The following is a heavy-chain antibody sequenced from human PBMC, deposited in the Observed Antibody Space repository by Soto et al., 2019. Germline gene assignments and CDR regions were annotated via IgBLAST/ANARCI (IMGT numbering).Heavy chain of an antibody. V-gene: IGHV4-39*01. J-gene: IGHJ5*02. D-gene: IGHD5-12*01. CDR2: IYYSGST. CDR1: GGSISSSSYY. CDR3: ARRPGIYGYNWGWFDP. Sequence: SETLSLTCTVSGGSISSSSYYWGWIRQPPGKGLEWIGSIYYSGSTYYNPSLKSRVTISVDTSKNQFSLKLSSVTAADTAVYYCARRPGIYGYNWGWFDPWGQGTLVTVSS.